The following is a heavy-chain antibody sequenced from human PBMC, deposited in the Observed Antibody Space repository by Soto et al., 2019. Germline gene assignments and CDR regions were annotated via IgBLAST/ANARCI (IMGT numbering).Heavy chain of an antibody. CDR3: ARSYDSSGPPGY. CDR2: ISAYNGNS. Sequence: GASAEVSCKASGYTFTSYGISSLRQAPGQRLEWMGWISAYNGNSNYAQKLQGRVTMTTDTSTSTAYMELRRLRSDDTAVYYCARSYDSSGPPGYWGQGTLVTVSS. CDR1: GYTFTSYG. J-gene: IGHJ4*02. D-gene: IGHD3-22*01. V-gene: IGHV1-18*01.